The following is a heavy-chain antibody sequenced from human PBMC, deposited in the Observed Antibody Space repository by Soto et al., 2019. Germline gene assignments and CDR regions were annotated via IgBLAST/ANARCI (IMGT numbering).Heavy chain of an antibody. CDR2: ISAYNGNT. V-gene: IGHV1-18*01. D-gene: IGHD3-10*01. CDR3: ASDRGPRSMVRGEKTLSYLDS. CDR1: GYTFTSYG. Sequence: QVQLVQSGAEVKKPGASVKVSCKASGYTFTSYGISWVRQAPGQGLEWMGWISAYNGNTDYAQKLQGRVTMTTDTSTTAAHMELRGLGSDDTAVYYCASDRGPRSMVRGEKTLSYLDSWGQGTPVTVSS. J-gene: IGHJ4*02.